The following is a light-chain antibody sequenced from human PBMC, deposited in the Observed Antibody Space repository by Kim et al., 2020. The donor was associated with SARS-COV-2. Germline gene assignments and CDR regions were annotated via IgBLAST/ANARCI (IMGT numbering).Light chain of an antibody. J-gene: IGLJ3*02. CDR1: NNNVGNQG. CDR2: RNN. CDR3: SAWDSSLSAWV. V-gene: IGLV10-54*04. Sequence: QTATLTCTGNNNNVGNQGAAWLQQHQGHPPKLLTYRNNNRPSGISERFSASRSGDTASLTITGLQPEDETDYYCSAWDSSLSAWVFGGGTQLTVL.